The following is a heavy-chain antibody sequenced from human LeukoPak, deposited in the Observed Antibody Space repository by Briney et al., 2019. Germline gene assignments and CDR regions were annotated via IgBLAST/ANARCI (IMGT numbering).Heavy chain of an antibody. CDR3: ARLGYCSSTSCYRPRAHYYYYYMDV. CDR1: GGSISSYY. D-gene: IGHD2-2*02. CDR2: IYYSGST. J-gene: IGHJ6*03. Sequence: SETLSLTCTVSGGSISSYYWSWIRQPPGKGLEWIGYIYYSGSTNYNPSLKSRVTISVDTSKNQFSLKLSSVTAADTAVYYCARLGYCSSTSCYRPRAHYYYYYMDVWGKGTTVTVSS. V-gene: IGHV4-59*12.